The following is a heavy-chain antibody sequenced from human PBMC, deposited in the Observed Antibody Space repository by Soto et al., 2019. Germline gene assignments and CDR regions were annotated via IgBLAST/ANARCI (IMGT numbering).Heavy chain of an antibody. J-gene: IGHJ6*02. V-gene: IGHV1-46*03. CDR3: AREDYYGSGSRYYGMDV. Sequence: QVQLVQSGAEVKKPGASVKVSCKASGYTFTSYYMHWVRQAPGQGLEWMGIINPSGGSTSYAQKFQGRVTMTRDTSTSTVYMELSSLRSEDTAVYYCAREDYYGSGSRYYGMDVWGQGTTVTVSS. D-gene: IGHD3-10*01. CDR2: INPSGGST. CDR1: GYTFTSYY.